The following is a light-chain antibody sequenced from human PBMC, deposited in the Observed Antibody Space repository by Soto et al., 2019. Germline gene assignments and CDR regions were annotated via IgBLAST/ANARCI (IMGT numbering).Light chain of an antibody. Sequence: EIAMTQSPVTLSVSPGERATLSCRASQSVRSNLAWYQQKPGQAPRLLMYDASTRATGIPARFSGSGSGTEFTLTISSLQSEDFAVYYCQQYNNWPPWTFGQGTKVDIK. CDR1: QSVRSN. CDR2: DAS. CDR3: QQYNNWPPWT. J-gene: IGKJ1*01. V-gene: IGKV3-15*01.